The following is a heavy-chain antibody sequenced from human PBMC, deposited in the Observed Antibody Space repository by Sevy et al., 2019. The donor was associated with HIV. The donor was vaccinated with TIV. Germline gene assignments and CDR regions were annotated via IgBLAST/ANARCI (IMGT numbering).Heavy chain of an antibody. Sequence: GGSLRLSCAASGFTFDDYAMHWVRQAPGKGLEWVSLISWDGGSTYYADSVKGRFTISRDNSKNSLYLQMNSLRAEDTALYYCAKDGPGEDCWYFDLWGRGTLVTVSS. J-gene: IGHJ2*01. CDR1: GFTFDDYA. CDR2: ISWDGGST. CDR3: AKDGPGEDCWYFDL. D-gene: IGHD1-26*01. V-gene: IGHV3-43D*03.